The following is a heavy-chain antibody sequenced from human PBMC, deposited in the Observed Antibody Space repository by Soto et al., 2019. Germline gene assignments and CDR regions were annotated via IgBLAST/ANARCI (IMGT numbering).Heavy chain of an antibody. CDR3: ARLGNWFDP. Sequence: EALKISCKRSGYSFTSYCYACVRQMPGKGLEWMGIIYPGDSDTRYSPSFQGQVTISADKSISTAYLQWSSLKASDTAMYYCARLGNWFDPWGQGTLVTVSS. V-gene: IGHV5-51*01. CDR2: IYPGDSDT. CDR1: GYSFTSYC. J-gene: IGHJ5*02.